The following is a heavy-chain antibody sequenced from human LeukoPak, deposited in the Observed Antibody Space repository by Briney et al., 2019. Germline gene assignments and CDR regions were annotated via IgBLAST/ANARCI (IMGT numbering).Heavy chain of an antibody. J-gene: IGHJ4*02. CDR3: AKDAGYSYGYGLTRNFDY. Sequence: GGSLRLSCAASGFTFSDYGMHWVRQAPGKGLEWVAVIWYDGSNKCYADSVKGRFTISRDNSKNTLYLQMNSLRAEDTAVYYCAKDAGYSYGYGLTRNFDYWGQGTLVTVSS. CDR1: GFTFSDYG. CDR2: IWYDGSNK. D-gene: IGHD5-18*01. V-gene: IGHV3-33*06.